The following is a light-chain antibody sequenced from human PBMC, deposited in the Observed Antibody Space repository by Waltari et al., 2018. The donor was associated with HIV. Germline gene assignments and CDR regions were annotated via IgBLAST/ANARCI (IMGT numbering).Light chain of an antibody. CDR1: SVNIGANT. CDR3: AAWDDSLNGLL. CDR2: TNN. J-gene: IGLJ3*02. V-gene: IGLV1-44*01. Sequence: QSVLTQPPSASATPAQGLPISCSGISVNIGANTVIWYQQFPGTAPKPLIYTNNQRRSGVPDRFSGSKSGTSASLAISGLQSDDEAEYYCAAWDDSLNGLLFGGGTKLTVL.